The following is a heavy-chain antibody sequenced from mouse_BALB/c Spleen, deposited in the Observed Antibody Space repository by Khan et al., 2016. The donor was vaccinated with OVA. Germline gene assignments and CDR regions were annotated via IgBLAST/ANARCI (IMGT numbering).Heavy chain of an antibody. CDR3: GKKARIIN. CDR1: GFTFSSYG. D-gene: IGHD3-2*02. J-gene: IGHJ2*01. V-gene: IGHV5-6-3*01. CDR2: INSNGGST. Sequence: EVQLVESGGGLVQPGGSLKLSCAASGFTFSSYGMSWVRQTPDKRLELVATINSNGGSTYYPDSVKGRFTISRDNAKNTLYLQLSSLTSEDTARYYWGKKARIINWGQGTTLTVSS.